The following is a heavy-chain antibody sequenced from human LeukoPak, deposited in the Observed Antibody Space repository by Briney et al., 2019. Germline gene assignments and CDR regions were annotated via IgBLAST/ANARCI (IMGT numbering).Heavy chain of an antibody. V-gene: IGHV4-30-4*01. CDR1: GGSISSGDYY. CDR2: IYYRGST. CDR3: AGVDTAMVTDAFDI. J-gene: IGHJ3*02. Sequence: SQTLFLTCTVSGGSISSGDYYWSWIRQPPGKGLEWIGYIYYRGSTYYNPSLKSRVTISVDTSKNQFSLKLSSVTAADTAVYYCAGVDTAMVTDAFDIWGQETMVTVSS. D-gene: IGHD5-18*01.